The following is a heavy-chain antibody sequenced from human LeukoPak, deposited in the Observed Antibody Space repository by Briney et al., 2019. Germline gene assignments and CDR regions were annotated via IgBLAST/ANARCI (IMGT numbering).Heavy chain of an antibody. CDR2: IYSAGDT. Sequence: GGSLRLSCAASGFTFSSYAMSWVRQAPGKGLEWVSVIYSAGDTFYAESVKGRFTISRDTSRNTLYLQMNRLRAEDTAVYYCTRGTLTSYTNYYFGMDVWGQERTVTVSS. CDR3: TRGTLTSYTNYYFGMDV. D-gene: IGHD3-9*01. CDR1: GFTFSSYA. V-gene: IGHV3-53*01. J-gene: IGHJ6*02.